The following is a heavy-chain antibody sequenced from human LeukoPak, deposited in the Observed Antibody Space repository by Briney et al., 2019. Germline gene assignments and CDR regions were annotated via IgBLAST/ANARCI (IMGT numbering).Heavy chain of an antibody. CDR2: ISAYNGNT. CDR1: GYTFTSYG. D-gene: IGHD3-3*01. J-gene: IGHJ4*02. V-gene: IGHV1-18*01. Sequence: GASVKVSCKASGYTFTSYGISWVRQAPGQGLEWMGWISAYNGNTNYAQKLQGRVTMTTDTSTSTAYMELRSLRSDDTAVYYCARDQEGSYCDFWSGSYYFDYWGQGTLVTVSS. CDR3: ARDQEGSYCDFWSGSYYFDY.